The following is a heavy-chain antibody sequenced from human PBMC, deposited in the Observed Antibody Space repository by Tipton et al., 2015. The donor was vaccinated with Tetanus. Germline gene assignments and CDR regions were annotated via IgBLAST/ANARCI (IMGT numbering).Heavy chain of an antibody. Sequence: AASGFTFSSYGMHWVRQAPGKGLEWVAVIWYDGSNKYYADSVKGRFTISRDNSKNTLYLQMNSLRAEDTAGYYCAREWGAAAGVWGAFDIWGQGTMVTVSS. CDR2: IWYDGSNK. CDR1: GFTFSSYG. V-gene: IGHV3-33*01. CDR3: AREWGAAAGVWGAFDI. D-gene: IGHD6-13*01. J-gene: IGHJ3*02.